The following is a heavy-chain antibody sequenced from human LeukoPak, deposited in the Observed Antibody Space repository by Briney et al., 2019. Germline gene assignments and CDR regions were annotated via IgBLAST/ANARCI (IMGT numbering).Heavy chain of an antibody. D-gene: IGHD2/OR15-2a*01. Sequence: QSGGSLRLSCAASGFTFDDYAMHWVRQAPGKGLEWVSGISWNSGSIGYADSVKGRFTISRDNAKNSLYLQMNSLRAEDMALYYCAKGTSDFSFDYWGQGTLANVSS. CDR3: AKGTSDFSFDY. J-gene: IGHJ4*02. CDR2: ISWNSGSI. V-gene: IGHV3-9*03. CDR1: GFTFDDYA.